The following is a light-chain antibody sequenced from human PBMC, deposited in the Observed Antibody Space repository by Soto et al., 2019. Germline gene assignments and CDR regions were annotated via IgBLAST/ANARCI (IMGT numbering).Light chain of an antibody. CDR2: EAS. CDR3: QEYQSYART. V-gene: IGKV1-5*01. Sequence: DIQMTQSPSSLSASVGARVTITCRASQSISSWLAWYQQKPGKAPKLLIYEASSLESGVPSRFSGRVSGTEFTLTISRLKPDDFATYYCQEYQSYARTFGQGTKVDIK. CDR1: QSISSW. J-gene: IGKJ1*01.